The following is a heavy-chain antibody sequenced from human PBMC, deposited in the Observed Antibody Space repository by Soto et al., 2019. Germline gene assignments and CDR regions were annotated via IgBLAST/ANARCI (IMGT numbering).Heavy chain of an antibody. CDR2: ISYSGST. J-gene: IGHJ5*02. CDR1: GGSISSGDYC. Sequence: LSLTCTVSGGSISSGDYCWNWIHHPPGKGLEWIGYISYSGSTYYNPSLKSRVAMSLDTSKNQFSLKLSSVTAADTAVYYCARERRYYGILTGYSNWFDPWGQGTLVTVSS. D-gene: IGHD3-9*01. V-gene: IGHV4-30-4*01. CDR3: ARERRYYGILTGYSNWFDP.